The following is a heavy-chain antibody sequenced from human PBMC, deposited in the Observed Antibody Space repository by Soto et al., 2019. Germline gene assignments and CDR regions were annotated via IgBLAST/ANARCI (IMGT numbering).Heavy chain of an antibody. CDR1: GGSISSSSYY. CDR3: ARVYYYDSQAERTPPAYFDY. V-gene: IGHV4-39*01. CDR2: IYYSGST. J-gene: IGHJ4*02. D-gene: IGHD3-22*01. Sequence: QLQLQESGPGLVKPSETLSLTCTVSGGSISSSSYYWGWIRQPPGKGLEWIGRIYYSGSTYYNPSLKSRVTISVDTSKNQFSLKLSSVTAADTAVYYCARVYYYDSQAERTPPAYFDYWGQGTLVTVSS.